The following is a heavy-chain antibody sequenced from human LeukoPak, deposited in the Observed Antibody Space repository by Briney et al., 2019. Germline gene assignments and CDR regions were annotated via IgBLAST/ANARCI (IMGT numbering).Heavy chain of an antibody. J-gene: IGHJ5*02. D-gene: IGHD4-17*01. V-gene: IGHV3-48*01. CDR2: IRSSSSTI. CDR3: AKEWTTVTRPPTWFDP. CDR1: GFTFSSYS. Sequence: GGSLRLSCAASGFTFSSYSMNWVRQAPGKGLEWVSYIRSSSSTIYYADSVKGRFTISRDNSKNTLYLQMNSLRAEDTAVYYCAKEWTTVTRPPTWFDPWGQGTLVTVSS.